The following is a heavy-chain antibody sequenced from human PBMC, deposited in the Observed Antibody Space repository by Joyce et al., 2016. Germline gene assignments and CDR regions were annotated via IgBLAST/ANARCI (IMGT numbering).Heavy chain of an antibody. D-gene: IGHD3-10*01. V-gene: IGHV1-69*08. Sequence: QVQLVQSGAEVRKPGSSVRVSCKTSGGALTAYTFSWVRQAPGQGLEWMGIIIPILGDRTNNLQKFQGRLTIIADKSTNTVYMDLSSLRSDDTGIYYCATELGNNYGLDFWGQGTLVTVSS. CDR3: ATELGNNYGLDF. CDR2: IIPILGDRT. J-gene: IGHJ4*02. CDR1: GGALTAYT.